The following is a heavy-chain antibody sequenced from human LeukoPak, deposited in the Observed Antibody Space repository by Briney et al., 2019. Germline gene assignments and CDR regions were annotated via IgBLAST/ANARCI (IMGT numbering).Heavy chain of an antibody. CDR3: ARDFVGAFDY. CDR1: GFTFSSYE. CDR2: ISGSGTTI. D-gene: IGHD1-26*01. J-gene: IGHJ4*02. V-gene: IGHV3-48*03. Sequence: GGSLRLSCAGSGFTFSSYEMNWVRQAPGKGLEWVSYISGSGTTIYYADSVKGRFTISRDNAKNSLYLQMNSLRAEDTAVYYCARDFVGAFDYWGQGTLVTVSS.